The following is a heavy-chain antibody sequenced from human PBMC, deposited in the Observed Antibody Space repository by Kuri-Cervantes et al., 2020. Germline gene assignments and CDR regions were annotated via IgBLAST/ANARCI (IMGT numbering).Heavy chain of an antibody. D-gene: IGHD3-3*01. V-gene: IGHV1-3*04. Sequence: ASVKVSCKASGYTFTSSAIHWVRQAPGQRLEWMGWINTGNGKTKYSQTFQGRVTITRDTSASTAYMELRSLRSDDTAVYYCAREARDYDFWSGYRDYWGQGTLVTVSS. CDR2: INTGNGKT. CDR1: GYTFTSSA. J-gene: IGHJ4*02. CDR3: AREARDYDFWSGYRDY.